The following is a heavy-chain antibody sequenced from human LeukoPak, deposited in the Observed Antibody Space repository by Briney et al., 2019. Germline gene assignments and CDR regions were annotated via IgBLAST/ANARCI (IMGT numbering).Heavy chain of an antibody. D-gene: IGHD6-13*01. Sequence: SQTLSLTCTVSGGSISSGSYYWSWIRQPAGKGLEWIGRIYTSGSTNYNPSLKSRVTISVDTSKNQFSLKLSSVTAADTAVYYCAGSSSSWDLFDYWGQGTLVTVSS. CDR1: GGSISSGSYY. CDR3: AGSSSSWDLFDY. CDR2: IYTSGST. J-gene: IGHJ4*02. V-gene: IGHV4-61*02.